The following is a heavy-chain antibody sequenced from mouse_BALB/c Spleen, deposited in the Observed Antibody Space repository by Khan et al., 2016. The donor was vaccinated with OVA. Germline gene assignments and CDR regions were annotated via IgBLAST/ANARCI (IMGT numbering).Heavy chain of an antibody. CDR1: GYSFTLYY. CDR2: VNPNTDNI. D-gene: IGHD2-14*01. CDR3: ARGYDFFAS. V-gene: IGHV1-26*01. Sequence: VQLQQSGPDLVKPGASVKISCKASGYSFTLYYMSWVKQSPGKSLEWIGRVNPNTDNINYNQEFKGKAILTVDKSSNTAYMELRSLTCEDSADYFCARGYDFFASWGQGTLVTVSA. J-gene: IGHJ3*01.